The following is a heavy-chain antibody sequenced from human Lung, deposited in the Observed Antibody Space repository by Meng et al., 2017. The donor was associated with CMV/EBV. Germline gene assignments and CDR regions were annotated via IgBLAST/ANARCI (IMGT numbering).Heavy chain of an antibody. D-gene: IGHD4-17*01. CDR2: IAGSGSHT. CDR1: GFTFSNYA. V-gene: IGHV3-23*01. CDR3: ARYPPTETYYYYNGRDV. Sequence: GGSLRLXXAASGFTFSNYAMSWVRQAPGKGLEWVSGIAGSGSHTFYTDSVKGRFTISRDNVKNTLYLQMNVLRVEDTALYYCARYPPTETYYYYNGRDVWGLGTXVTVSS. J-gene: IGHJ6*02.